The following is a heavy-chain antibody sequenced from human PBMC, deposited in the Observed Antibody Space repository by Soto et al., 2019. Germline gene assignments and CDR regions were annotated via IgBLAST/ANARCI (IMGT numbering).Heavy chain of an antibody. V-gene: IGHV1-18*01. CDR3: ARLFWFGEGPSLH. D-gene: IGHD3-10*01. CDR1: GYSLISFG. CDR2: ISPKNGNT. J-gene: IGHJ1*01. Sequence: QVQLVQSGAEVRKPGASVKVSCEASGYSLISFGLTWVRQAPGQGLEWMGRISPKNGNTKYAQKFQGRVIMTTDTSTTPAYMELSGLRSDDTAVYYGARLFWFGEGPSLHLGQGTLVTVSS.